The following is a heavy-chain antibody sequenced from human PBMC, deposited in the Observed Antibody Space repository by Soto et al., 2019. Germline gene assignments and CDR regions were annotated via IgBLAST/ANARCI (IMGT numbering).Heavy chain of an antibody. D-gene: IGHD3-22*01. Sequence: SETLSLTCTVSGGAILDSTYYWAWIRQPPGKGLEWFGTIFYSGGTFYTPSLKSRVTMSVDTSKNQFSLRLTSVTAADTAVYFCARQATGYYYGWFDPWGQGTLVTVSS. J-gene: IGHJ5*02. CDR3: ARQATGYYYGWFDP. CDR2: IFYSGGT. V-gene: IGHV4-39*01. CDR1: GGAILDSTYY.